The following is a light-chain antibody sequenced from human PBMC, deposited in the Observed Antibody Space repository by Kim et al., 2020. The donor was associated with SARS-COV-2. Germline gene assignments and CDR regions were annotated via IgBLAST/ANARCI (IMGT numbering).Light chain of an antibody. CDR2: GAS. CDR1: QDIGSG. J-gene: IGKJ5*01. V-gene: IGKV3-15*01. Sequence: EIVMTQSPATLSVSPGERATLSCRASQDIGSGLSWYQQKPGQAPRVLIYGASTRAAGIPARLSGSGSGTEFTLTISSLQSDDFAIYYCQQYGYWRAFGQGTRLGIK. CDR3: QQYGYWRA.